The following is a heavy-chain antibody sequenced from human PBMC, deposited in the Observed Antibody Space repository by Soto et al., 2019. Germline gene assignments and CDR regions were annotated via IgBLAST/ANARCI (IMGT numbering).Heavy chain of an antibody. D-gene: IGHD3-16*02. CDR2: IYHSGST. CDR3: ARDKPDYDYVWGSYRTPNYFDY. CDR1: GGSISSSNW. J-gene: IGHJ4*02. V-gene: IGHV4-4*02. Sequence: QVQLQESGPGLVKPSGTLSLTCAVSGGSISSSNWWSWVRQPPGKGLEWIGEIYHSGSTNYNPSLQSRVTISVDKSKNQFSLKLSSVTAADTAVYYCARDKPDYDYVWGSYRTPNYFDYWGQGTLVTVSS.